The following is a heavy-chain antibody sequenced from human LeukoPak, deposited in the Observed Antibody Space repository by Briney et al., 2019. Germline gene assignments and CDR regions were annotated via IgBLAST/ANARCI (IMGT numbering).Heavy chain of an antibody. CDR2: ISGSGGST. Sequence: GGSLRLSCAASGFTFSSYAMSWVRQAPGKGLKWVSAISGSGGSTYYADSVKGRFTISRDNSKNTLYLQMNSLRAEDTAVYYCAKDRRDGSGSFNWFDPWGQGTLVTVSS. V-gene: IGHV3-23*01. D-gene: IGHD3-10*01. CDR1: GFTFSSYA. J-gene: IGHJ5*02. CDR3: AKDRRDGSGSFNWFDP.